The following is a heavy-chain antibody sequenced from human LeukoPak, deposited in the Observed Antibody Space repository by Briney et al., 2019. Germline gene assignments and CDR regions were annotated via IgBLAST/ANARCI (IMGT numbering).Heavy chain of an antibody. J-gene: IGHJ4*02. CDR1: GFTFSSYA. V-gene: IGHV3-23*01. Sequence: GGSLRLSCAASGFTFSSYAMSWVRQAPGKGLEWVSHIHYSPGYTYYADSVKGRFTISRDNSKNTPYLQMNSLRAEDTAVYYCAKGYSGAWYDFDSWGQGTLVTVSS. CDR2: IHYSPGYT. D-gene: IGHD6-19*01. CDR3: AKGYSGAWYDFDS.